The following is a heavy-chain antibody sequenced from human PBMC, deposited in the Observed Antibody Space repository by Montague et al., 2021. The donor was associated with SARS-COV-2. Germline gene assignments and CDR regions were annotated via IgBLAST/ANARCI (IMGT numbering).Heavy chain of an antibody. CDR1: GFTLDDYA. V-gene: IGHV3-9*01. Sequence: SLRLSCAASGFTLDDYAMHWVRQAPGKGLEWVSGISWNSGSIGYADSVKGRFTISRDNAKNSLYLQMNSLRAEDTALYYCARAAEDIVVVPAAMGPQYYYYGMDVWGQGTTVTVSS. J-gene: IGHJ6*02. CDR2: ISWNSGSI. D-gene: IGHD2-2*01. CDR3: ARAAEDIVVVPAAMGPQYYYYGMDV.